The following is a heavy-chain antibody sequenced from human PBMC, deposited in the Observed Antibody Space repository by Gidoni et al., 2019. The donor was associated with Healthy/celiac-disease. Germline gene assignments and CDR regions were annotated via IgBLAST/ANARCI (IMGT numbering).Heavy chain of an antibody. D-gene: IGHD3-3*01. CDR1: GFTVSSNY. J-gene: IGHJ6*02. CDR2: IYSGGST. CDR3: ARGRKSGYSYYYYYGMDV. V-gene: IGHV3-66*02. Sequence: EVQLVESGGGLVQPGGSLRLSCAASGFTVSSNYMSWVRQAPGKGLEWVSVIYSGGSTYYADSVKGRFTISRDNSKNTLYLQMNSLRAEDTAVYYCARGRKSGYSYYYYYGMDVWGQGTTVTVSS.